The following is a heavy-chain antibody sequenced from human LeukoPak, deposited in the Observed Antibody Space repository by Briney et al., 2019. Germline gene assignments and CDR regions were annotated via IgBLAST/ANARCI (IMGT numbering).Heavy chain of an antibody. D-gene: IGHD2-15*01. Sequence: KPSQTLSLTCTVSGGSISSGSYYWSWIRRPAGKGLEWIGRIYTSGSTNYNPSLKSRVTISVDTSKNQFSLKPSSVTAADTAVYYCARVDLRYCSGGSCPFDYWGQGTLVTVSS. J-gene: IGHJ4*02. CDR2: IYTSGST. V-gene: IGHV4-61*02. CDR3: ARVDLRYCSGGSCPFDY. CDR1: GGSISSGSYY.